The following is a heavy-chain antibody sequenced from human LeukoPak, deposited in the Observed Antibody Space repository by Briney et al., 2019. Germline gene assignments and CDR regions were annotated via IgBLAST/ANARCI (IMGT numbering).Heavy chain of an antibody. CDR3: ARQNTPHGNFDY. J-gene: IGHJ4*02. CDR1: GFTFSSYD. Sequence: GGSLRLSCAASGFTFSSYDMHWVRQATGKGLEWVSAIGVAANTFYSGSVKGRFTISRENAKNSLYLLMTSLRAEDTAVYYCARQNTPHGNFDYWGQGTLVSVSS. CDR2: IGVAANT. D-gene: IGHD1-26*01. V-gene: IGHV3-13*01.